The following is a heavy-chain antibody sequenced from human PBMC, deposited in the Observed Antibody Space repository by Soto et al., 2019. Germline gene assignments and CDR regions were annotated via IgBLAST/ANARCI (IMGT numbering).Heavy chain of an antibody. Sequence: EVQLVESGGGLVQPGGSLRLPCAASGFTFSSYSMNWVRQAPGKGLEWVSYISSSSSTIYYADSVKGRFTIARDNAKNLLYLQMNRLRDEDTAVYYCAREIDSCGYYFVSFGYFDYWGQGTLVTVSS. J-gene: IGHJ4*02. CDR2: ISSSSSTI. D-gene: IGHD3-22*01. CDR1: GFTFSSYS. V-gene: IGHV3-48*02. CDR3: AREIDSCGYYFVSFGYFDY.